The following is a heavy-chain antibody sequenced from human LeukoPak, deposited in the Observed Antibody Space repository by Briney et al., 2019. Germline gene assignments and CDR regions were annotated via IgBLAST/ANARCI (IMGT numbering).Heavy chain of an antibody. J-gene: IGHJ4*02. CDR1: GFTFSSYA. V-gene: IGHV3-23*01. CDR3: AKDPTFSMIVVERDY. CDR2: ISGSGGST. D-gene: IGHD3-22*01. Sequence: GGSLRLSCAASGFTFSSYAMSWVRQAPGKGLEWVSAISGSGGSTYYADSVKGRSTISRDNSKNTLYLQMNSLRAEDTAVYYCAKDPTFSMIVVERDYWGQGTLVTVSS.